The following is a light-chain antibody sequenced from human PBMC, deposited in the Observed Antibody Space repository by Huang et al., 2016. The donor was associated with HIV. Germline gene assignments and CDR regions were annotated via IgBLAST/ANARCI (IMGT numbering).Light chain of an antibody. CDR3: QQYNDWRT. CDR1: QSVSRN. V-gene: IGKV3-15*01. CDR2: GAF. Sequence: EIVLTQSPATLSVSPGERATLSCRASQSVSRNLAWYQHKPGQTPRLLIYGAFTRATGNPARLSGSGSGNEFTLTISSLQSEDFAVYYCQQYNDWRTFGQGTKVEIK. J-gene: IGKJ1*01.